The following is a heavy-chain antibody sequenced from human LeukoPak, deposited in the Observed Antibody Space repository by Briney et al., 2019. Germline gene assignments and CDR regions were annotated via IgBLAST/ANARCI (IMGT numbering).Heavy chain of an antibody. D-gene: IGHD6-13*01. Sequence: GGSLRLSCAASGFSVSQHEMHWVRQAPGKGLEWVAVTSQDGRTALYIDSLKGRFIISKDTSTDTVYLQMNSLRAEDTAVYYCARAAAGQYWGQGTLVTVSS. CDR1: GFSVSQHE. CDR3: ARAAAGQY. J-gene: IGHJ4*02. V-gene: IGHV3-30-3*01. CDR2: TSQDGRTA.